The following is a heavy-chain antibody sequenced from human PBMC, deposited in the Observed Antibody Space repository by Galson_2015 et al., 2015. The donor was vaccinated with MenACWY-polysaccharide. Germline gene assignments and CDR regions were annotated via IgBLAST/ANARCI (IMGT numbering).Heavy chain of an antibody. D-gene: IGHD2-2*01. V-gene: IGHV3-48*01. J-gene: IGHJ6*02. CDR3: ARLHCSSTSCYPTDYYYYGMDV. Sequence: LRLSCAASGFPFSSYSMNWVRQAPGKGLEWVSYISSSSSTIYYADSVKGRFTISRDNAKNSLFLQMNSLRAEDTAVYYCARLHCSSTSCYPTDYYYYGMDVWGQGTTVTVSS. CDR2: ISSSSSTI. CDR1: GFPFSSYS.